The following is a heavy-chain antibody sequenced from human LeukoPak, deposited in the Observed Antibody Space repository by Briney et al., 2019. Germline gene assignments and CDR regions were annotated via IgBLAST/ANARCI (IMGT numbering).Heavy chain of an antibody. CDR1: GGSISSYY. J-gene: IGHJ4*02. CDR2: IYYSGST. D-gene: IGHD5-24*01. Sequence: ASETLSLTCTVSGGSISSYYWSWIRQPPGKGLEWIGYIYYSGSTNYNPSLKSRVTISVDTSKNQFSLKLSSVTAADTAVYYCARAGVATIRGGYFDYWGQGTLVTVSS. CDR3: ARAGVATIRGGYFDY. V-gene: IGHV4-59*08.